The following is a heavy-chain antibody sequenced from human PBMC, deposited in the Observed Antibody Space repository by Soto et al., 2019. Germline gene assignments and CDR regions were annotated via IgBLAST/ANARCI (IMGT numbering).Heavy chain of an antibody. CDR3: ARVQGYCSGGSCYYWFDP. Sequence: ASVKVSCKASGYTLTSYGISWVRQAPGQGLEWMGWISAYNGNTNYAQKFQGRVTITRDTSASTAYMELSSLRSEDTAVYYCARVQGYCSGGSCYYWFDPWGQGTLVTVSS. CDR2: ISAYNGNT. D-gene: IGHD2-15*01. J-gene: IGHJ5*02. V-gene: IGHV1-18*01. CDR1: GYTLTSYG.